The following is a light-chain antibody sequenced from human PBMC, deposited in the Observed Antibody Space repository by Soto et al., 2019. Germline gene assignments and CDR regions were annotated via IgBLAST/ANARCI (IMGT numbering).Light chain of an antibody. Sequence: QSVLTQPRSVSGSPGQSVSISCTGTSSDVGRYNYVSWYQQHPDKAPKLMIYDVSERPSGVPVRFSGSKSGNTASLTTTGLQGEDEADYYCCSFGGSYTGVFGTGTKVTVL. V-gene: IGLV2-11*01. CDR1: SSDVGRYNY. CDR3: CSFGGSYTGV. J-gene: IGLJ1*01. CDR2: DVS.